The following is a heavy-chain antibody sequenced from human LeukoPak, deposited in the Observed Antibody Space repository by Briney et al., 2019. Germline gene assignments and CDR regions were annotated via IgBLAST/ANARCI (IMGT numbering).Heavy chain of an antibody. D-gene: IGHD6-13*01. CDR3: AKGGEAAAGRSFDY. V-gene: IGHV3-30*02. J-gene: IGHJ4*02. CDR2: IRYDGSNK. CDR1: GFTFSSYG. Sequence: GGALRLSCAASGFTFSSYGMHWVRQAPGKGVEGVTIIRYDGSNKYYADSVKGRITISRDKSKNTLDLQMNSLRAEDTSVYYCAKGGEAAAGRSFDYWGQGTLVIVSS.